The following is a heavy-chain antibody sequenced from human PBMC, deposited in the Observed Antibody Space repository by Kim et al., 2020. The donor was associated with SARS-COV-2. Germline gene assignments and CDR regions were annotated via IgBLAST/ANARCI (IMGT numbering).Heavy chain of an antibody. CDR3: ARDGGVAAPARLPTDY. J-gene: IGHJ4*02. CDR1: GFTFSSYS. D-gene: IGHD3-16*01. Sequence: GGSLRLSCAASGFTFSSYSMNWVRQAPGKGLEWVSSISSSSSYIYYADSVKGRFTISRDNAKNSLYLQMNSLRAEDTAVYYCARDGGVAAPARLPTDYWGQGTLVTVSS. CDR2: ISSSSSYI. V-gene: IGHV3-21*01.